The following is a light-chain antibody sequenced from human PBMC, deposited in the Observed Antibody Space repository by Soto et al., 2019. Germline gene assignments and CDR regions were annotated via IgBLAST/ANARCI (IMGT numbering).Light chain of an antibody. J-gene: IGKJ5*01. Sequence: EIQITQSPSTLSASVGDRVTLTCRASQSISSWLAWYQQKPGKAPKLLIYDASSLESGVPSRFSGSGSGTEFTLTISSLQPDDFATYYCQQYNSYSGYTFGQGTRLEIK. CDR1: QSISSW. V-gene: IGKV1-5*01. CDR2: DAS. CDR3: QQYNSYSGYT.